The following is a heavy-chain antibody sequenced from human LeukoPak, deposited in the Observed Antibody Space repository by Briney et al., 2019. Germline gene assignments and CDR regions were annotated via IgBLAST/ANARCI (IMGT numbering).Heavy chain of an antibody. V-gene: IGHV4-4*07. J-gene: IGHJ4*02. Sequence: KPSETLSRTCTVSGGSVTTYYWSWIRQSAGKGLEWIGHISTSGSTTYNPSLKSRVTMSVDTSKNQFSLKLSSVTAADTAVYYCAREATVVGATIIWGQGTLVTVSS. CDR3: AREATVVGATII. CDR2: ISTSGST. CDR1: GGSVTTYY. D-gene: IGHD1-26*01.